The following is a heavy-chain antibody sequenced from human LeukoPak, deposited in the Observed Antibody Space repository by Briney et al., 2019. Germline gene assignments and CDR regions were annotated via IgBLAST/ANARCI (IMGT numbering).Heavy chain of an antibody. CDR2: FYYGST. J-gene: IGHJ6*02. CDR3: ARDQTGIPPDYCYGLDV. D-gene: IGHD2-2*02. CDR1: GASINDYY. Sequence: SETLSLTCTVSGASINDYYWSWIRQPPGKGLEWIGYFYYGSTNYNPSLKSRVTISVDTSKNQVSLKLTSVTAADTAVYYCARDQTGIPPDYCYGLDVWGQGTTATVSS. V-gene: IGHV4-59*01.